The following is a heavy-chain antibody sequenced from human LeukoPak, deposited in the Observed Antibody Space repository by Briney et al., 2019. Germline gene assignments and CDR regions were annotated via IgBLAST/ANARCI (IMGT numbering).Heavy chain of an antibody. CDR2: INHSGST. CDR1: GGSFRGYY. V-gene: IGHV4-34*01. CDR3: ASDKGTYYDSYNWFYL. Sequence: SETLSHTCAVYGGSFRGYYWSWIRQPPGKGLEWIGEINHSGSTNYNPSLKSRITKSVDTSKNQFSLKLSSVTAADTAVYYCASDKGTYYDSYNWFYLCGQGTLVTVSS. D-gene: IGHD3-9*01. J-gene: IGHJ5*02.